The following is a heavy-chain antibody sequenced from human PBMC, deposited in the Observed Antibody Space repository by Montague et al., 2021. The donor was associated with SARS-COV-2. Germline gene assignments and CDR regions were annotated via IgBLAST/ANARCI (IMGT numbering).Heavy chain of an antibody. CDR1: GGSLSGVY. CDR2: ITNGGST. Sequence: SETLSLTCAVYGGSLSGVYWTWIRQAPGKGLELVGEITNGGSTSXSPALKSRLTISLDTSKNQFSLKLDSVTDADAATYYCARSHDYRGNDYFDPWGQGALVIVSS. D-gene: IGHD4-23*01. CDR3: ARSHDYRGNDYFDP. J-gene: IGHJ4*02. V-gene: IGHV4-34*01.